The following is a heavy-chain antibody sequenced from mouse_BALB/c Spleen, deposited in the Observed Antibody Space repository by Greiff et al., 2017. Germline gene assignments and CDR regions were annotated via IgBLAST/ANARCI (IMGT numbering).Heavy chain of an antibody. Sequence: QVQLQQSGAELVRPGTSVKISCKASGYTFTNYWLGWVKQRPGHGLEWIGDIYPGGGYTNYNEKFKGKATLTADTSSSTAYMQLSSLTSEDSAVYFCARGDDYGPFAYWGQGTLVTVSA. CDR3: ARGDDYGPFAY. J-gene: IGHJ3*01. CDR1: GYTFTNYW. V-gene: IGHV1-63*02. D-gene: IGHD2-4*01. CDR2: IYPGGGYT.